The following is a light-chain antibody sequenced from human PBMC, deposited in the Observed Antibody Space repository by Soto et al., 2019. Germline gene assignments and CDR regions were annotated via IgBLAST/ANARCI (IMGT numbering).Light chain of an antibody. Sequence: QSALTQPASMSGSPGQSITISCTGISSDVGGYDYVSWYQQHPGKAPKLMVYDINNRPSGVSNRFSGSKSGNTASLTISGLQAEDEADYYCSSYTSSTTYVFGTGTKLTVL. CDR2: DIN. CDR3: SSYTSSTTYV. CDR1: SSDVGGYDY. J-gene: IGLJ1*01. V-gene: IGLV2-14*01.